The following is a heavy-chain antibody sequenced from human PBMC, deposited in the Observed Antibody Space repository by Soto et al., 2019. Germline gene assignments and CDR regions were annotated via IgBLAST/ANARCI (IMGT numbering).Heavy chain of an antibody. CDR3: ARRYRASFDY. D-gene: IGHD2-2*02. CDR2: IYYSGST. J-gene: IGHJ4*02. V-gene: IGHV4-31*03. CDR1: GGSISSGGYY. Sequence: KTSETLSLTCTVSGGSISSGGYYWSWIRQHPGKGLEWIGYIYYSGSTYYNPSLKSRVTISVDTSKNQFSLKLSSVTAADTAVYYCARRYRASFDYWGQGSLVTVSS.